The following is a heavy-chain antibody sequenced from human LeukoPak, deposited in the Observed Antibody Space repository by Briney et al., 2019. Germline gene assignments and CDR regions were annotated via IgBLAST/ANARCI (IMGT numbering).Heavy chain of an antibody. Sequence: PGGSLRLSCAASGFTFSSYWMSWVRQAPGKGLEWVANIKQDGSEKYCVDSVKGRFTISRDNAKNSLYLQMNSLRAEDTAVYYCARERSPHNNWFDPWGQGTLVTVSS. V-gene: IGHV3-7*01. CDR3: ARERSPHNNWFDP. J-gene: IGHJ5*02. CDR1: GFTFSSYW. CDR2: IKQDGSEK. D-gene: IGHD1-26*01.